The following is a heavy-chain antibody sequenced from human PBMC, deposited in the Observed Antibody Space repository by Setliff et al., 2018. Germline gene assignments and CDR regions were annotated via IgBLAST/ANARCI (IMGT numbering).Heavy chain of an antibody. CDR2: INHSGST. CDR1: GGSVSGYY. J-gene: IGHJ6*03. V-gene: IGHV4-34*01. CDR3: ARGVVAAFMDV. Sequence: SETLSLTCAVYGGSVSGYYWSWIRQPPGKGLEWIGEINHSGSTNYKPSLKSRVTISVDKSKNQFSLKLTSVTAADTAVYHCARGVVAAFMDVWGKGTTVTVSS. D-gene: IGHD2-15*01.